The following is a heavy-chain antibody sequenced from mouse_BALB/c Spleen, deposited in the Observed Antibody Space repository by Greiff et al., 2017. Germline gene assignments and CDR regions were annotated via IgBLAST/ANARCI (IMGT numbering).Heavy chain of an antibody. J-gene: IGHJ2*01. CDR2: INPYNGAT. Sequence: VQLKQSGPELVKPGASVKISCKASGYSFTGYYMHWVKQSHVKSLEWIGRINPYNGATSYNQNFKDKASLTVDKSSSTAYMELHSLTSEDSAVYYCARDWEYCGPDYWGQGTTLTVSS. CDR3: ARDWEYCGPDY. D-gene: IGHD4-1*01. CDR1: GYSFTGYY. V-gene: IGHV1-31*01.